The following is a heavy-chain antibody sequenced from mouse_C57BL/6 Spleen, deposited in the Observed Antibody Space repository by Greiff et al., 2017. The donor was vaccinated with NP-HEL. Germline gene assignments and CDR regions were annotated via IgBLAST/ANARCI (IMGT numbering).Heavy chain of an antibody. CDR1: GYAFSSSW. Sequence: VQLKESGPELVKPGASVKISCKASGYAFSSSWMNWVKQRPGKGLEWIGRIYPGDGDTNYNGKFKGKATLTADKASSTAYMQLSSLTSEDSAVYFCARDYYGSSPPWFAYWGQGTLVTVSA. V-gene: IGHV1-82*01. D-gene: IGHD1-1*01. CDR2: IYPGDGDT. CDR3: ARDYYGSSPPWFAY. J-gene: IGHJ3*01.